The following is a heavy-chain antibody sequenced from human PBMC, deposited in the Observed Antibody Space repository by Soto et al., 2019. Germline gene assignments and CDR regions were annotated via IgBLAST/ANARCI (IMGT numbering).Heavy chain of an antibody. CDR3: ARRRMTTVDY. CDR1: GGSISSSSYY. D-gene: IGHD4-17*01. V-gene: IGHV4-39*01. CDR2: IYYSGST. J-gene: IGHJ4*02. Sequence: QLQLQESGPGLVKPSETLSLTCTVSGGSISSSSYYWGWIRQPPGKGLEWIGSIYYSGSTYYNPSLKSRVTISVYTSKNQFSLKLSSVTAADTAVYYCARRRMTTVDYRGQGTLVTDST.